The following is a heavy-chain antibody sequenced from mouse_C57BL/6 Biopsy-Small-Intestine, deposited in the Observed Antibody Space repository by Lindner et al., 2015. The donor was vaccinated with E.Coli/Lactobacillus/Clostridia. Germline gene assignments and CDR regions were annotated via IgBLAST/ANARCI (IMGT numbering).Heavy chain of an antibody. J-gene: IGHJ1*01. CDR1: GYIFTSYG. V-gene: IGHV1-55*01. Sequence: SVKVSCKASGYIFTSYGFTWVRQAPGQGLEWVGWISAFSGHTNYAQKLQGRVTLTTDTSTTTAYMELRSLRSDDTAVYYCARDVAGSGDYGDYYGMDVWGQGTTVTVSS. CDR3: ARDVAGSGDYGDYYGMDV. CDR2: ISAFSGHT. D-gene: IGHD2-13*01.